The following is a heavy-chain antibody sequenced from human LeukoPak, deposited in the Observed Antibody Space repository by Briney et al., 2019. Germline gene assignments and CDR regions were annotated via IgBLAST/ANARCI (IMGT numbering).Heavy chain of an antibody. CDR2: IKQDGSEK. CDR1: GFTFSNYW. V-gene: IGHV3-7*01. J-gene: IGHJ5*02. Sequence: GGSLRLSCAASGFTFSNYWMSWVRQAPGKGLEWVAAIKQDGSEKYYVDSVKGRFTISRDNAKNSLYLQMNSLGAEDTAVYYCARDGTYYYGSEVRGNWFDPWGQGTLVTVSS. CDR3: ARDGTYYYGSEVRGNWFDP. D-gene: IGHD3-10*01.